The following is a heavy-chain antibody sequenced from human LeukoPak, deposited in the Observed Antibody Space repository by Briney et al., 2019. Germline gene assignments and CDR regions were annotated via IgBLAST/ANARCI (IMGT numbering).Heavy chain of an antibody. CDR3: ARDIPYYDFWSGYYDWFDP. D-gene: IGHD3-3*01. CDR2: ISGSGGST. V-gene: IGHV3-23*01. J-gene: IGHJ5*02. CDR1: GFTFSSYA. Sequence: GGSLRLSCAASGFTFSSYAMSWVRQAPGKGLEWVSAISGSGGSTYYADSVKGRFTIPRDNSKNTLYLQMNSLRAEDTAVYYCARDIPYYDFWSGYYDWFDPWGQGTLVTVSS.